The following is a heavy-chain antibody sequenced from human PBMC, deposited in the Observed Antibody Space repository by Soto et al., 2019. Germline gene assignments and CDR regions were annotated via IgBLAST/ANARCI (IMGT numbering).Heavy chain of an antibody. J-gene: IGHJ5*02. Sequence: QVQLQEPGPGLVKPSETLSLTCTVSGGSISSYYWSWIRQPPGKELEWIGYIDYSGSTNYNPSLKSRVTISVDTSKNQFSLKLSSVTAADTAVYYCARGTMVRGVINWFDPWGQGTLVTVSS. CDR1: GGSISSYY. V-gene: IGHV4-59*01. CDR3: ARGTMVRGVINWFDP. CDR2: IDYSGST. D-gene: IGHD3-10*01.